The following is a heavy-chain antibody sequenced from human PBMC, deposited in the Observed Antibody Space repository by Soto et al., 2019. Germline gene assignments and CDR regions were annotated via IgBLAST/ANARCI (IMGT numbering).Heavy chain of an antibody. CDR1: GGTFSSYA. Sequence: SVKVSCKASGGTFSSYAISWVRQAPGQGLEWMGGIIPIFGTANYAQKFQGRVTITADESTSTAYMELSSLRSEDTAVYYCARGGDQLLSYYYYYGMDVWGQGTTVTVSS. J-gene: IGHJ6*02. D-gene: IGHD2-2*01. CDR3: ARGGDQLLSYYYYYGMDV. V-gene: IGHV1-69*13. CDR2: IIPIFGTA.